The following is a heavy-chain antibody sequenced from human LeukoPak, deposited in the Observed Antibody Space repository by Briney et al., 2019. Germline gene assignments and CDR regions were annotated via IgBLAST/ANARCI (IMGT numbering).Heavy chain of an antibody. CDR1: GFTVSSYW. CDR3: ARPQGWYGDHTQYGMDV. V-gene: IGHV3-7*03. CDR2: IKQDGSEK. D-gene: IGHD6-19*01. Sequence: GGSLRLSCAASGFTVSSYWMSWVRQAPGEGLEWEANIKQDGSEKYYVDSVKGRFTISRDNAKNSLYLQMNSLRAEDTAVYYCARPQGWYGDHTQYGMDVWGKGPTVTVSS. J-gene: IGHJ6*04.